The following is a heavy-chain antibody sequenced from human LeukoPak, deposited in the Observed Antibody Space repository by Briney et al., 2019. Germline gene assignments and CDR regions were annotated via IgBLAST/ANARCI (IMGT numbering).Heavy chain of an antibody. J-gene: IGHJ5*02. Sequence: ASVKVSCKASGYTFTSYGISWVRQAPGQGLEWMGWISAYNGNTNYAQKLQGRVTMTTDTSTSTAYMELRSLRSDDTAVCYCARVLWFGELSGGGNWFDPWGQGTLVTVSS. V-gene: IGHV1-18*01. CDR3: ARVLWFGELSGGGNWFDP. CDR1: GYTFTSYG. D-gene: IGHD3-10*01. CDR2: ISAYNGNT.